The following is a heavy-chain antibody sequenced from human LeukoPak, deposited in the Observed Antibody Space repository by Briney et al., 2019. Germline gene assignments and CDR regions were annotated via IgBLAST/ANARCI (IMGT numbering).Heavy chain of an antibody. V-gene: IGHV1-24*01. CDR3: ATEVTGATDMYYFDY. CDR2: FDPEDGET. D-gene: IGHD1-20*01. CDR1: GYTLTELS. J-gene: IGHJ4*02. Sequence: GASVKVSCKVCGYTLTELSMHWVRQAPGKGLEWMGGFDPEDGETIYAQKFQGRVTMTEDTSTDTAYMELSSLRSDDTAVYYSATEVTGATDMYYFDYWGQGTLVTVSS.